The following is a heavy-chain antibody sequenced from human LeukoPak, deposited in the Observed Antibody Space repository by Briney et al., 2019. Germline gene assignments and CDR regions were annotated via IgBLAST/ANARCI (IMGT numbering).Heavy chain of an antibody. CDR1: GFTFSSYG. J-gene: IGHJ6*03. CDR3: AKASSGYKLYYYYYMDV. V-gene: IGHV3-30*02. Sequence: GGSLRLSCAASGFTFSSYGMHWVRQAPSKGLEWVAFIRYDGSNKYYADSVKGRFTISRDNSKDTLYLQMNSLRAEDTAVYYCAKASSGYKLYYYYYMDVWGKGTTVTVSS. D-gene: IGHD3-22*01. CDR2: IRYDGSNK.